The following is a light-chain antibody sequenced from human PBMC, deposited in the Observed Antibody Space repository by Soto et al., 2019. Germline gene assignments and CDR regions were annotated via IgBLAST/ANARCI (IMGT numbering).Light chain of an antibody. CDR1: RQISSSY. CDR2: GAS. CDR3: QQDYSLPLT. Sequence: VEIGTIPCTGTRQISSSYLNWYQQKPGKAPRLLIYGASTMPSGVPSRFSGSGSGTDFTLTISSLQPEDFAVYYCQQDYSLPLTFGGGTKVDI. J-gene: IGKJ4*02. V-gene: IGKV3D-7*01.